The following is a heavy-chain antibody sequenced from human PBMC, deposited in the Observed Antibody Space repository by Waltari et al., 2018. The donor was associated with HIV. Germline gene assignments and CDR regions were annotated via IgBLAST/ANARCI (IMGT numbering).Heavy chain of an antibody. CDR2: IIPIFGTP. D-gene: IGHD6-6*01. J-gene: IGHJ6*02. CDR3: AIGTRPSEYNYHGMDV. CDR1: GATFLNSA. Sequence: QVQLVQSGAEVKKPGSSLKVSCTASGATFLNSALNWVRQAPGQGLEWNGGIIPIFGTPKYAQKLRGRVTIAADESTSTAYMELRSLRSDDTAVYYCAIGTRPSEYNYHGMDVWGHRTSVTVS. V-gene: IGHV1-69*01.